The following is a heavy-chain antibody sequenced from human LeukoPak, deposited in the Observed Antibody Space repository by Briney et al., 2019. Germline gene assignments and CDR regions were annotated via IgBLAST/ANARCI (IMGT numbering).Heavy chain of an antibody. CDR2: IYTSGST. CDR1: GGSISSYY. D-gene: IGHD2-8*01. V-gene: IGHV4-4*07. CDR3: ARLSGYCTNGVCYTRFDP. J-gene: IGHJ5*02. Sequence: SETLSLTCTVSGGSISSYYWSWIRQPAGKGLEWIGRIYTSGSTNYNPSLKSRVTMSVDTSKNQFSLKLSSVTAADTAVYYCARLSGYCTNGVCYTRFDPWGQGTLVTVSS.